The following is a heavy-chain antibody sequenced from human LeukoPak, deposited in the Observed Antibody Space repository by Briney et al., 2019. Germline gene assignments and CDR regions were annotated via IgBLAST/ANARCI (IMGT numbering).Heavy chain of an antibody. CDR1: GFSLSTSGMC. CDR2: IDWDDDK. CDR3: ARTTRYYDSSALWVYFDY. D-gene: IGHD3-22*01. J-gene: IGHJ4*02. V-gene: IGHV2-70*11. Sequence: SGPALVKPTQTLTLTCTFSGFSLSTSGMCVSWIRQPPGKALEWLARIDWDDDKYYSTSLTPRLTISKDTSKNQVVLTMTNMDPVDTATYYCARTTRYYDSSALWVYFDYWGQGTLVTVSS.